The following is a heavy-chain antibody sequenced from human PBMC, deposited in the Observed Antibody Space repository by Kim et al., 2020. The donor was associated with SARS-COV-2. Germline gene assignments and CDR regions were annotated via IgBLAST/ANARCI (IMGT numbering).Heavy chain of an antibody. Sequence: YRYYASSVKGRFTIARDNAKNSLYLQMNSLRAEDTVVYYCARAVGYYFDYWGQGTLVTVSS. J-gene: IGHJ4*02. CDR2: YR. V-gene: IGHV3-21*01. CDR3: ARAVGYYFDY.